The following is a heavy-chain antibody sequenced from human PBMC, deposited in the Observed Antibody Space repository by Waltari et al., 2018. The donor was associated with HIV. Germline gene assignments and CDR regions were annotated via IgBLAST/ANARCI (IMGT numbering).Heavy chain of an antibody. CDR2: IYTSGST. J-gene: IGHJ3*02. Sequence: QVQLQESGPGLVKPSQTLSLTCTVSGGSISSGSYYWSWIRQPAGKGLEWIGRIYTSGSTNYNPSLKIRVTISVDTSKNQFSLKLSSVTAADTAVYYCARRGIQLWFYAFDIWGQGTMVTVSS. CDR3: ARRGIQLWFYAFDI. V-gene: IGHV4-61*02. CDR1: GGSISSGSYY. D-gene: IGHD5-18*01.